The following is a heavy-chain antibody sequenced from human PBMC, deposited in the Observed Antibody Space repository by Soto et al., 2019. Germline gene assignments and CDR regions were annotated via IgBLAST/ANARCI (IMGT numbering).Heavy chain of an antibody. J-gene: IGHJ4*02. CDR3: ARDRRKSGNSLTV. V-gene: IGHV4-30-4*01. Sequence: QVQLQESGPGLVKPSQTLSVTCTVSGGSISSGDYSWTWIRQPPGKGLEWIGYIYYSGSTYYNPSLKSRVTISVDTSKNQFSLKLSSVTAADTAVYYCARDRRKSGNSLTVWGQGTLVTVSS. CDR1: GGSISSGDYS. D-gene: IGHD2-15*01. CDR2: IYYSGST.